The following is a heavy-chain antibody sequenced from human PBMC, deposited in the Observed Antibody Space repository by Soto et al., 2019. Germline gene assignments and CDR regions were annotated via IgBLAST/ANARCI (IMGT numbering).Heavy chain of an antibody. V-gene: IGHV4-59*01. CDR3: ARDRIAVAGTSEGDYYYYYGMDV. CDR1: GVSISSYY. D-gene: IGHD6-19*01. J-gene: IGHJ6*02. Sequence: PSEILSLTRIVSGVSISSYYWRWIQPPPGKALEWIGYIYYSGSTNYNPSLKSRVTISVDTSKNQFSLKLSSVTAADTAVYYCARDRIAVAGTSEGDYYYYYGMDVWGQGTTVTVSS. CDR2: IYYSGST.